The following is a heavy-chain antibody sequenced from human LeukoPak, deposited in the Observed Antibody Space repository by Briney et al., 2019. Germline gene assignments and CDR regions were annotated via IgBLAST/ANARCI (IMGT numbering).Heavy chain of an antibody. CDR2: IYYRGST. CDR1: ARSISSSSYY. J-gene: IGHJ6*03. CDR3: ARDAGYSYGYYYYYYMDV. V-gene: IGHV4-39*07. Sequence: SETLSLTCTVSARSISSSSYYWGWIRQPPGKGLEWIGTIYYRGSTYYNPSLKSRVTISVDTSKNQFSLKLRSVTAADTAVYYCARDAGYSYGYYYYYYMDVWGKGTTVTVPS. D-gene: IGHD5-18*01.